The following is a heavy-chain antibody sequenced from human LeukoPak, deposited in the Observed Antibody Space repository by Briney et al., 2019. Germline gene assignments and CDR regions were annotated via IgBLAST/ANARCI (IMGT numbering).Heavy chain of an antibody. CDR2: IYYSGST. CDR1: GGSISSYY. D-gene: IGHD6-13*01. J-gene: IGHJ4*02. CDR3: ARGYSAAGRFNY. V-gene: IGHV4-59*01. Sequence: SETLSLTCSVSGGSISSYYWSWIRQPPGKGLEWIGYIYYSGSTNYNPSLKSRVTISVDTSKNQFSLKLSSVTAADTAVYYCARGYSAAGRFNYWGQGTLVTVSS.